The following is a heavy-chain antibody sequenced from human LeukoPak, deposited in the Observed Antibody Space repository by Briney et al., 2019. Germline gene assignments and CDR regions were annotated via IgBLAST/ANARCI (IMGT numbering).Heavy chain of an antibody. CDR3: AKSSGTSTYYFNY. D-gene: IGHD3-22*01. CDR1: GFTFSNYA. J-gene: IGHJ4*02. CDR2: MSADGAGT. V-gene: IGHV3-23*01. Sequence: PGGSLRLSCAASGFTFSNYAMSWVRQAPGKGLEWVSAMSADGAGTYIADSVKGRCTISRDNFKSMLYLQMYSLRAEDTAMYYCAKSSGTSTYYFNYWGQGILVTVS.